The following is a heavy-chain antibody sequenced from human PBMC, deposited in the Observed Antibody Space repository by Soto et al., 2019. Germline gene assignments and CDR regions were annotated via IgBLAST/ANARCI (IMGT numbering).Heavy chain of an antibody. CDR1: GYTFSSYA. CDR2: INAGYGNT. CDR3: ARDTGDGTFDF. V-gene: IGHV1-3*01. Sequence: ASVKVYCKASGYTFSSYAIHWVRQAPGQRLEWMGWINAGYGNTKSSQKFQDRVTISRDTSASTAYMELTSLRSEDTAVYYCARDTGDGTFDFWGQGTLVTVSS. J-gene: IGHJ4*02. D-gene: IGHD7-27*01.